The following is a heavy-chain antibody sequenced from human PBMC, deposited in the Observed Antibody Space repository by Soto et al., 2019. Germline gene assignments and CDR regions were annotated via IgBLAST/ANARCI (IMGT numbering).Heavy chain of an antibody. Sequence: QVQLVQSGAEVKKPGASVKVSCKASGYTFTNYAIHWVRQAPGQRLEWMGWINAGNGDTAYSQKFPDRVTITRDTSASAAYMELNSLRSEDTAIYYCARDPRIGYYDYWGQGTLVTVSS. CDR3: ARDPRIGYYDY. D-gene: IGHD3-3*01. J-gene: IGHJ4*02. CDR1: GYTFTNYA. V-gene: IGHV1-3*01. CDR2: INAGNGDT.